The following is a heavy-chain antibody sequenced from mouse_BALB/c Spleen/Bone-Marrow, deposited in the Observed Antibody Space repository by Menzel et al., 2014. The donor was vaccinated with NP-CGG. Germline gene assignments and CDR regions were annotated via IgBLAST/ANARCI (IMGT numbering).Heavy chain of an antibody. V-gene: IGHV14-3*02. CDR2: IDPANGNT. J-gene: IGHJ3*01. CDR3: AKYYYGSSLFAY. CDR1: GFNIKDTY. D-gene: IGHD1-1*01. Sequence: EVQLVESEAELVKPGASVKLSCTASGFNIKDTYMHWVKQRPEQGLEWIGRIDPANGNTKYDPKFQGKATITADTSSNTACLQLSSLTSEDTAVYYCAKYYYGSSLFAYWGQGTLVTASA.